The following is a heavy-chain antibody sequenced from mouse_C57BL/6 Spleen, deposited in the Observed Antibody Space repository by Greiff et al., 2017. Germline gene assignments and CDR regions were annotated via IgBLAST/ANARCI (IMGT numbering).Heavy chain of an antibody. Sequence: QVQLQQSGAELAKPGASVKLSCKASGYTFTSYWMHWVKQRPGPGLEWIGYINPSGGYTKDNQKLKDKATLTAYKSSSTSYMQLSSLTYEDSAVYYCAREGGYDCDYWGQGTTLTVSS. V-gene: IGHV1-7*01. D-gene: IGHD2-2*01. CDR3: AREGGYDCDY. J-gene: IGHJ2*01. CDR1: GYTFTSYW. CDR2: INPSGGYT.